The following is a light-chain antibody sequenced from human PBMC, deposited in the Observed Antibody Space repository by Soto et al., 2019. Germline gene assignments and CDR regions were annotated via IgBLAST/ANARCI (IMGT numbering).Light chain of an antibody. V-gene: IGKV1-39*01. CDR3: QQYGDSPAT. CDR2: AAS. CDR1: RSISRY. J-gene: IGKJ3*01. Sequence: DIQMTQSPSSLSASVGDRVNMTCRASRSISRYLSWYQQKPGKAPNLLIYAASSLQSGVPDRFSGSGSGTDFTLTFSRLEPEDFAVYYCQQYGDSPATFGPGTKVDIK.